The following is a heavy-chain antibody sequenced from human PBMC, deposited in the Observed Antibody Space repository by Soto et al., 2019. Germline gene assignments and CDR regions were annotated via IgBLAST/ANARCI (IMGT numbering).Heavy chain of an antibody. J-gene: IGHJ4*02. Sequence: QLQLQESGPGLVKPSETLSLTCTVSGGSVSGYYWSWNRQPPGKGLEWIAYIHYTGSSNSNPSLESRVTMSMDTSKNQFSLKLSSVTAADTAVYYCARHSNEYRKSLDYWGKGTLVTVSS. D-gene: IGHD1-1*01. CDR1: GGSVSGYY. CDR3: ARHSNEYRKSLDY. V-gene: IGHV4-59*08. CDR2: IHYTGSS.